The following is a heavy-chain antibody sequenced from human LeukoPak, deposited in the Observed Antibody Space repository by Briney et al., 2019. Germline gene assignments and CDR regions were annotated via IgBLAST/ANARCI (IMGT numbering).Heavy chain of an antibody. D-gene: IGHD3-9*01. V-gene: IGHV3-7*01. CDR3: ARRYFDWFLGAGGSLDI. CDR2: IKQDGSEK. J-gene: IGHJ3*02. Sequence: GGSLRLSCAGSGFTFRSYWMHWVRQAPGKGLEWVANIKQDGSEKYYVDSVKGRFTISRDKANDSVYLQMNSLRAEDTAVYYCARRYFDWFLGAGGSLDIWGQGTMVTVSS. CDR1: GFTFRSYW.